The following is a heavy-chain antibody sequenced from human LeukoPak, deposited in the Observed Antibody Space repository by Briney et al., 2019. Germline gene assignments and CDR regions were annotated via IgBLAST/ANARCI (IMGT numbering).Heavy chain of an antibody. CDR1: GGSISSYY. D-gene: IGHD6-13*01. Sequence: KPSETLSLTCTVSGGSISSYYWSWIRQPPGKGLERIGYIYYSGSTNYNPSLKSRVTISVDTSKNQFSLKLSSVTAADTAVYYCARRPAAAGGNYFDYWGQGTLVTVSS. V-gene: IGHV4-59*08. CDR3: ARRPAAAGGNYFDY. CDR2: IYYSGST. J-gene: IGHJ4*02.